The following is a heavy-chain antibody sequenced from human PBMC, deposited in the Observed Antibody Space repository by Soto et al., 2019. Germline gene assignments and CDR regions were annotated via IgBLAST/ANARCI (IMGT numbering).Heavy chain of an antibody. Sequence: GGSLRLSCAASGFTFSSYAMSWVRQAPGKGLEWVSAISGSGGSTYYADSVKGRFTISRDNSKNTLYLQMNSLRAEDTAVYYCASTIFRVDAFDIWGQGTMVTVSS. D-gene: IGHD3-3*01. V-gene: IGHV3-23*01. CDR1: GFTFSSYA. J-gene: IGHJ3*02. CDR3: ASTIFRVDAFDI. CDR2: ISGSGGST.